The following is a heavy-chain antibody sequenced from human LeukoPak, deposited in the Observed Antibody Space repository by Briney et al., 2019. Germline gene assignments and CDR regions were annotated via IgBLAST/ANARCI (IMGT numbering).Heavy chain of an antibody. CDR3: ARDRGRNSGNNYDSSGYYDY. V-gene: IGHV1-18*01. CDR1: GYTFTSYG. Sequence: GASVKVSRKASGYTFTSYGISWVRQAPGQGLEWMGWISAYNGNTNYAQKFQGRVTMTTETSTSTAYMELRSLRSDDTAVYYCARDRGRNSGNNYDSSGYYDYWGQGTLATVSS. CDR2: ISAYNGNT. J-gene: IGHJ4*02. D-gene: IGHD3-22*01.